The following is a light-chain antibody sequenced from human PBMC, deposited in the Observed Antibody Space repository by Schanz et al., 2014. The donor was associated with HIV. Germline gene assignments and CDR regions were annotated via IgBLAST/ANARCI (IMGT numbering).Light chain of an antibody. V-gene: IGLV2-8*01. CDR1: RSDVGDYNY. Sequence: QSALIQPPSVSGSPGQSVTISCTGTRSDVGDYNYVSWYQQHPGTAPKIMIYEVSKRPSGVPDRFSGSKSGNTASLTVSGLQAEDEADYYCSSYAGTKNLWVFGGGTKVTVL. J-gene: IGLJ3*02. CDR3: SSYAGTKNLWV. CDR2: EVS.